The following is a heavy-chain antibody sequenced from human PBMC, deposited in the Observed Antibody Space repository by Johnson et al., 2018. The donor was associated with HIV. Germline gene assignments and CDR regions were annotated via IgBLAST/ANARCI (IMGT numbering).Heavy chain of an antibody. CDR1: GFTFSSYD. CDR3: ARESPGYAFDI. J-gene: IGHJ3*02. V-gene: IGHV3-13*01. D-gene: IGHD1-1*01. CDR2: IGTAGDT. Sequence: VQLVVSGGGLVQPGGSLRLSCAASGFTFSSYDMHWVRQGTGKGLKWVSAIGTAGDTYYPDSVKGRFTISRENAKNSLYLQMNSLRAGDTAVYYCARESPGYAFDIWGQGTMVTVSS.